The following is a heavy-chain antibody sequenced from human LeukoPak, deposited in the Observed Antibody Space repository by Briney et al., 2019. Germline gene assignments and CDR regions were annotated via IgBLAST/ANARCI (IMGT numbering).Heavy chain of an antibody. Sequence: PSETLSLTCAVYGGSFSGYYWSWIRQPPGKGLEWIGEINHSGSTNYNPSLKSRVTISVDTSKNQFSLKLSSVTAADTAVYYCARAGRVFVVVPAALPGGMDVWGQGTTVTVSS. CDR2: INHSGST. CDR3: ARAGRVFVVVPAALPGGMDV. V-gene: IGHV4-34*01. D-gene: IGHD2-2*01. CDR1: GGSFSGYY. J-gene: IGHJ6*02.